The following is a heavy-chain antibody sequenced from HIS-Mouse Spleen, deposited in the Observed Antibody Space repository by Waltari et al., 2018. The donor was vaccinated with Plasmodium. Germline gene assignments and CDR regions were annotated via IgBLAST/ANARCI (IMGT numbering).Heavy chain of an antibody. Sequence: QLQLQESGPGLVKPSETLSLTCTVSGGSISSSSYYWGWIRQPPGKGLEVIGSIYYSGSTYDNPSLKSRVTISVDTSKNQFSLKLSSVTAADTAVYYCARRGGSYYYFDYWGQGTLVTVSS. V-gene: IGHV4-39*01. D-gene: IGHD1-26*01. CDR2: IYYSGST. CDR1: GGSISSSSYY. J-gene: IGHJ4*02. CDR3: ARRGGSYYYFDY.